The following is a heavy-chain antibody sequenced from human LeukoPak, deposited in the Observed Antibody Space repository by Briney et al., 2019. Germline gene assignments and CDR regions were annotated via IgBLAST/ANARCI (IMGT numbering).Heavy chain of an antibody. CDR2: IYYSGST. CDR3: ARRRRITIFGVVITSFDY. CDR1: GGSISSSSYY. Sequence: SETLSLTCTVSGGSISSSSYYWGWIRQPPGKGLEWIGSIYYSGSTYYNPSLKSRVTISVDTSKNQFSLKLSSVTAADTAVYYCARRRRITIFGVVITSFDYWGQGALVTVSS. V-gene: IGHV4-39*01. D-gene: IGHD3-3*01. J-gene: IGHJ4*02.